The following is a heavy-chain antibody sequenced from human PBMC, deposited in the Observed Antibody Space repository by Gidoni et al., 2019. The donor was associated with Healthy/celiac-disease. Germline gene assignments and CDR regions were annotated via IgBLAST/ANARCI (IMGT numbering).Heavy chain of an antibody. D-gene: IGHD2-21*02. Sequence: QVQLVESGGGVVQPGRSLRLSCAASGFTCSSYGMHWVRQAPGKGLEWVAVIWYDGSNKYHADSVKGRFTIARGNSKNTLYLQMNSLRAEDTAVYYCARAPRSGFVVVTAIFDYWGQGTLVTVSS. V-gene: IGHV3-33*01. CDR2: IWYDGSNK. CDR3: ARAPRSGFVVVTAIFDY. J-gene: IGHJ4*02. CDR1: GFTCSSYG.